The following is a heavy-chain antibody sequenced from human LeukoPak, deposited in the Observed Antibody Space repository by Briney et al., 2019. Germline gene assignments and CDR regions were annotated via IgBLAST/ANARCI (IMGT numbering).Heavy chain of an antibody. D-gene: IGHD6-19*01. V-gene: IGHV4-39*01. CDR1: GGSISSSSYY. J-gene: IGHJ4*02. CDR3: ARQSSSGENYFDY. Sequence: SETLSLTCLVSGGSISSSSYYWGWLRQPPRKGLEWIGSIFYRGTTYYNPSLNSRVTLSVDTSKNQFSLNLNSVTAADTAVYYCARQSSSGENYFDYWGQGTLVTVSS. CDR2: IFYRGTT.